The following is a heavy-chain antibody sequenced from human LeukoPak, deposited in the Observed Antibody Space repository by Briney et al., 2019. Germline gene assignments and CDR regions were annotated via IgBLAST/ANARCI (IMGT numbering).Heavy chain of an antibody. D-gene: IGHD3-10*01. Sequence: TGESLRISCKGSGYSSTSYWISWVRQMPGKGLEWMGRIDPSDSYSNYSPSFQGHVTISADKSISTAYLQWSSLKASDTAMYYCARHKHPGEWFDPWGQGTLVTVSS. V-gene: IGHV5-10-1*01. CDR3: ARHKHPGEWFDP. CDR2: IDPSDSYS. J-gene: IGHJ5*02. CDR1: GYSSTSYW.